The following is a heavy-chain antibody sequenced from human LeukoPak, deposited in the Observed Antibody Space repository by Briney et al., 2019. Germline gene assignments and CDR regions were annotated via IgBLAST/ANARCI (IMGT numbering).Heavy chain of an antibody. V-gene: IGHV4-39*01. J-gene: IGHJ4*02. CDR1: GASISSSIYY. Sequence: KASETLSLTCTVSGASISSSIYYWAWIRQPPGKGLEWIGSIYYTGTTYYNPSLKSRVTISVDTSKNQFSLKLSSVTAADTAVYYCARPGISVAGKYDYWGQGTLVTVSS. CDR3: ARPGISVAGKYDY. D-gene: IGHD6-19*01. CDR2: IYYTGTT.